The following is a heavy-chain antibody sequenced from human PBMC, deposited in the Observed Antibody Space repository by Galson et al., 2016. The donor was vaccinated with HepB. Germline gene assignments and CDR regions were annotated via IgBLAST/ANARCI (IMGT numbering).Heavy chain of an antibody. V-gene: IGHV1-3*01. CDR2: INAANGNT. D-gene: IGHD3-22*01. CDR1: GYTFTNFA. J-gene: IGHJ4*02. CDR3: VRDGDYYDSSDPDGY. Sequence: SVKVSCKASGYTFTNFAMHWVRLAPGQRLEWMGWINAANGNTRYSQTFQGRVTFSSDTSARTAYMELRSLRSDDTAVYYCVRDGDYYDSSDPDGYWGQGTLVTVSS.